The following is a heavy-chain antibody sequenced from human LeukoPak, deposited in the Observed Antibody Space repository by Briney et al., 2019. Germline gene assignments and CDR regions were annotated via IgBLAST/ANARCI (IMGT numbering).Heavy chain of an antibody. D-gene: IGHD3/OR15-3a*01. J-gene: IGHJ6*03. CDR2: ISPENGDT. Sequence: ASVTVSFKASGYTFVNFGLIWVRQAPGQGVEWMGWISPENGDTNYAQTFQDRVTITTDTSTNTAYIELRSLTSDDTAVYFCARVFGYYYFYMDVWGEGTTVIISS. V-gene: IGHV1-18*01. CDR3: ARVFGYYYFYMDV. CDR1: GYTFVNFG.